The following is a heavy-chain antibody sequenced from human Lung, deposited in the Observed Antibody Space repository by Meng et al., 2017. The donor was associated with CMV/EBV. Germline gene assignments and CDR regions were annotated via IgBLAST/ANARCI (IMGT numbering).Heavy chain of an antibody. CDR3: TTVNWNYYDY. D-gene: IGHD1-1*01. V-gene: IGHV3-15*01. CDR1: GFTISNAK. Sequence: ESLKISXAGSGFTISNAKISWVRQAPGKGLEWVARIKPTTEHETIDYAAPVEGRFTISRDDSRNTVYLQMNSLKSEDTAVYFCTTVNWNYYDYWGQGTVVTFSS. CDR2: IKPTTEHETI. J-gene: IGHJ4*02.